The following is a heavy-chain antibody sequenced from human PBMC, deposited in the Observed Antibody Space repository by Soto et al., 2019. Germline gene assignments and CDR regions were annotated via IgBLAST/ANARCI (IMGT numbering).Heavy chain of an antibody. CDR2: ISGSGGST. D-gene: IGHD2-2*01. J-gene: IGHJ4*02. V-gene: IGHV3-23*01. CDR3: ATGSRGGDFDS. CDR1: GFSFSGYA. Sequence: EVQLLESGGGLVQPGGSLRLSCAASGFSFSGYAMNWVRQAPGKGLEWVSVISGSGGSTDYADSVKGRFTISRDNAKNTRYLQMISLRAWDTAVYSCATGSRGGDFDSWGKGTLVIFSS.